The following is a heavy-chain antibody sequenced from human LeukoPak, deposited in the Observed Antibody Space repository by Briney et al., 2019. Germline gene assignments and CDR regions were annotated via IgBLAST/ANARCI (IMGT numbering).Heavy chain of an antibody. D-gene: IGHD2-2*02. CDR3: ARGSPNSYHCSSTSCYTRAPFDP. CDR1: GGTFSSYA. CDR2: IIPIFGTA. Sequence: ASVTVSCKASGGTFSSYAISWVRQAPGQGLEWMGGIIPIFGTANYAQKFQGRVTITADESTSTAYMELSSLRSEDTAVYYCARGSPNSYHCSSTSCYTRAPFDPWGQGTLVTVSS. J-gene: IGHJ5*02. V-gene: IGHV1-69*13.